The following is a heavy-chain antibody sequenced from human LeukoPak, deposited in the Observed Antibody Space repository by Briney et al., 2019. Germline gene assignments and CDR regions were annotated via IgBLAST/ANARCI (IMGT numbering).Heavy chain of an antibody. J-gene: IGHJ4*02. V-gene: IGHV1-8*01. Sequence: SVPVSCKASGYTFTSYDFNWVGQAPGQGLEWMGWMNTNSGNTGYAQKFQGRVTMTRNTSISTAYMELSSLRSEDTAVYYCARDNWNYVKDYWGQGTLVTVSS. CDR3: ARDNWNYVKDY. D-gene: IGHD1-7*01. CDR2: MNTNSGNT. CDR1: GYTFTSYD.